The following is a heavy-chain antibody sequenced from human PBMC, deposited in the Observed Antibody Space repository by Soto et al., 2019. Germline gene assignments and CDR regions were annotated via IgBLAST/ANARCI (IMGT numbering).Heavy chain of an antibody. Sequence: QVQLQESGPGLLKPSQTLSLTCTVSGGSISGAAYYWSWIHHLPGKGLEWIGYIYYTGTTYYRPSLESRVTISLDTSKNQFSLKLTSVTAADTAVYYCASDTGFYGGYNWFDPWGQGTLVTVSS. CDR3: ASDTGFYGGYNWFDP. CDR2: IYYTGTT. V-gene: IGHV4-31*03. CDR1: GGSISGAAYY. J-gene: IGHJ5*02. D-gene: IGHD3-16*01.